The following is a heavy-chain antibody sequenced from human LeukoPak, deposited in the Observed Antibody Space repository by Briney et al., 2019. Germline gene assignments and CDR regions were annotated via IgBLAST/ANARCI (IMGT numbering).Heavy chain of an antibody. Sequence: SETLSLTCTVSGGYISTYYWSWIRQPPGKGLEWIGYIYYSGTTTYNPSLRSRVTTSVDTSKNLFSLKLSSVTAADTAVYYCARSGRWDNFDFWRQRTLVTVSS. V-gene: IGHV4-59*01. CDR1: GGYISTYY. CDR3: ARSGRWDNFDF. CDR2: IYYSGTT. D-gene: IGHD1-26*01. J-gene: IGHJ4*02.